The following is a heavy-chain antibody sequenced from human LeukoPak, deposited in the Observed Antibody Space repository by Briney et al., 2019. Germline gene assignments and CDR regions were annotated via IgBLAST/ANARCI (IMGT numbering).Heavy chain of an antibody. CDR2: IRSSSRTI. CDR3: ARDGSGRVPEMSAPDY. D-gene: IGHD3-10*01. V-gene: IGHV3-48*01. CDR1: GFTFSSYS. J-gene: IGHJ4*02. Sequence: GSLRLSCTASGFTFSSYSMNWVRQAPGKGLEWISYIRSSSRTIYYADSVKGRFTISRDNDKNSLYLQMNSLRAEDTAVYYCARDGSGRVPEMSAPDYWGQGTLVTVSS.